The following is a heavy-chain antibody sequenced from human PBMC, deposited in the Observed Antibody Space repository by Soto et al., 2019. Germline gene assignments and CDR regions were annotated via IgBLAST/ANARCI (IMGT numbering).Heavy chain of an antibody. D-gene: IGHD4-4*01. J-gene: IGHJ4*02. V-gene: IGHV4-30-4*01. CDR3: AREGGETTVIDY. CDR2: IYYSGSA. Sequence: PSETLSLTCTVSGGSISSGDYYWSWIRQPPGKGLEWIGYIYYSGSAYYNPSLKSRVTISVDTSKNQFSLKLSSVTAADTAVYCCAREGGETTVIDYWGQGTLVTVSS. CDR1: GGSISSGDYY.